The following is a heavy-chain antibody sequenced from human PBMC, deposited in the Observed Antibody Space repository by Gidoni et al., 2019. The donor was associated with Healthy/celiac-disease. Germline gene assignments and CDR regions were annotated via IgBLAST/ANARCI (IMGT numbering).Heavy chain of an antibody. Sequence: QVQLVQSGAEVKKPGASVTVSCKASGYTFTGYYMHWVRQAPGQGLEWMGRINPNSGGTNYAQKFQGRVTMTRDTSISTAYMELSRLRSDDTAVYYCARADERDTGEIDYWGQGTLVTVSS. CDR2: INPNSGGT. V-gene: IGHV1-2*06. D-gene: IGHD5-18*01. J-gene: IGHJ4*02. CDR3: ARADERDTGEIDY. CDR1: GYTFTGYY.